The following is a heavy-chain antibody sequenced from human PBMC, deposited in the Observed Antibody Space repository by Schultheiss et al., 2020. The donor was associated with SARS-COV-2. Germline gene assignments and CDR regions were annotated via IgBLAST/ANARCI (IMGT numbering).Heavy chain of an antibody. CDR1: GGSISSNY. J-gene: IGHJ3*02. D-gene: IGHD1-26*01. CDR2: VHYSGNT. Sequence: SQTLSLTCTVSGGSISSNYWSWIRQSPGKGLEWIGYVHYSGNTNYNPSLKSRVTMSVDTSKNQFSLRLNSVTAADTAVYYCARLPDRIVGATQAFDIWGQGTMVTVSS. CDR3: ARLPDRIVGATQAFDI. V-gene: IGHV4-59*12.